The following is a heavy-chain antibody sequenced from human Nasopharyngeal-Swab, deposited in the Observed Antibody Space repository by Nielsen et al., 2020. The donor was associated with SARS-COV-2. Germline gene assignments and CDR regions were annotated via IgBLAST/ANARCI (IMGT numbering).Heavy chain of an antibody. CDR1: GYTFTGFY. J-gene: IGHJ4*02. D-gene: IGHD1-26*01. Sequence: ASVKVSCKASGYTFTGFYVHWVRQAPGQGLECLGRINPSNGVTIYAQKFQGRVTITGDTSNSTVDMELSRLRSDDTAVYYCVREGDNWEFDSWGQGTLVTVSS. V-gene: IGHV1-2*06. CDR3: VREGDNWEFDS. CDR2: INPSNGVT.